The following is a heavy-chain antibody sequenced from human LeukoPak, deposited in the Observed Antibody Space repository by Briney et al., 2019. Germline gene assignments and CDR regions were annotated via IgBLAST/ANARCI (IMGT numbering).Heavy chain of an antibody. CDR3: AKGSAYGRPYYFDY. Sequence: GGSLRLSCVASGFPFSSYAMSWVREAPGKGLEWVSGITGSGGSTYHADSVKGRFTISRDNSKNTLYLQMSSLRAEDSAIYYCAKGSAYGRPYYFDYWGQGILVTVSS. CDR1: GFPFSSYA. D-gene: IGHD3-16*01. V-gene: IGHV3-23*01. J-gene: IGHJ4*02. CDR2: ITGSGGST.